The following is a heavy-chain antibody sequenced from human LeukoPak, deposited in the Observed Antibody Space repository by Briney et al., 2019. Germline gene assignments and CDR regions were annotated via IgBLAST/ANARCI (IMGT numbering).Heavy chain of an antibody. CDR1: GYTFTSYG. D-gene: IGHD1-26*01. CDR2: ISAYNGNT. CDR3: ARGVVGANYYYYYMDV. Sequence: ASVKVSCKASGYTFTSYGISWVRQAPGQGLEWMGWISAYNGNTNYAQKFQGRVTITADKFTSTAYMELSSLRSEDTAVYYCARGVVGANYYYYYMDVWGKGTTVTVSS. V-gene: IGHV1-18*01. J-gene: IGHJ6*03.